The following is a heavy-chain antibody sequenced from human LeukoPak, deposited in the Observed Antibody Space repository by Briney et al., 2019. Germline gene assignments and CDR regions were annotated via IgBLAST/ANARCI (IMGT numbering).Heavy chain of an antibody. J-gene: IGHJ5*02. D-gene: IGHD3-22*01. V-gene: IGHV3-33*01. CDR3: ARDADTSEFFSWLDL. CDR2: IWHDGGKR. CDR1: GFTFSYYG. Sequence: GGSLRLSCAASGFTFSYYGMQWVRQAPGKGLEWVALIWHDGGKRYYADSVKGRFTISRDNFKTTLYLQMTTLRAEDTAVYYCARDADTSEFFSWLDLWGQGTLVTVSS.